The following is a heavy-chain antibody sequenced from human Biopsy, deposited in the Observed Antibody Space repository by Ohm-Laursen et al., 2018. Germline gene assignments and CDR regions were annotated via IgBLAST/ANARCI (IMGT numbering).Heavy chain of an antibody. CDR2: INPKSGVA. CDR3: ARDMTVTARPYYYSGVDV. Sequence: SVKVSCNASRYTFTGDYIHWVRQAPGQGFEWMGWINPKSGVANHAQNFQGRVSMTRDTSISTVYLELSGLRSDDTAVYYCARDMTVTARPYYYSGVDVWGPGTRVTVSS. J-gene: IGHJ6*02. CDR1: RYTFTGDY. V-gene: IGHV1-2*02. D-gene: IGHD4-17*01.